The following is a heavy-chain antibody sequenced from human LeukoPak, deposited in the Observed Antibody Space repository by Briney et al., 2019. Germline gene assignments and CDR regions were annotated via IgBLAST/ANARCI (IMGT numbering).Heavy chain of an antibody. J-gene: IGHJ4*02. CDR3: ARVDSTYGYAGGNYFDS. CDR1: GGSISSYY. V-gene: IGHV4-59*08. Sequence: SETLSLTCTVSGGSISSYYWSWIRQPPGKGLEWTGNIHYSGSTNYNPSLKSRVTISADTSKNHFSLKLSSVTAADTAVYYCARVDSTYGYAGGNYFDSWGQGTLVTVSS. CDR2: IHYSGST. D-gene: IGHD5-18*01.